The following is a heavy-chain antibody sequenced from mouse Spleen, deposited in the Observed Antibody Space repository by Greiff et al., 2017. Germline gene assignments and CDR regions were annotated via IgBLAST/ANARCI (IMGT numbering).Heavy chain of an antibody. Sequence: EVKLMESGPELVKPGASVKISCKASGYSFTDYNMNWVKQSNGKSLEWIGVINPNYGTTSYNQKFKGKATLTVDQSSSTAYMQLNSLTSEDSAVYYCAREGTYYGVYAMDYWGQGTSVTVSS. J-gene: IGHJ4*01. D-gene: IGHD2-10*01. CDR1: GYSFTDYN. V-gene: IGHV1-39*01. CDR2: INPNYGTT. CDR3: AREGTYYGVYAMDY.